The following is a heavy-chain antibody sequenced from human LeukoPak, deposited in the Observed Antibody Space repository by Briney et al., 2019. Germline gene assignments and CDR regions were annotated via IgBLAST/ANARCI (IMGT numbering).Heavy chain of an antibody. J-gene: IGHJ4*02. CDR1: GFTFTSYG. V-gene: IGHV1-18*01. CDR2: ISAYNGNT. CDR3: ARVVPPYSSDCDY. Sequence: ASVKVSCKASGFTFTSYGFTWVRQAPGQGLEWMGWISAYNGNTHYAQKLLGRVTVTTDTSTSTVYMELRSLRSDDTAVYYCARVVPPYSSDCDYWGQGTLVTVSS. D-gene: IGHD6-19*01.